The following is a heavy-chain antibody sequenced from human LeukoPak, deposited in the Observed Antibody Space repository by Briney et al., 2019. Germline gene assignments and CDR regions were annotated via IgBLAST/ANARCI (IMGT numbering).Heavy chain of an antibody. V-gene: IGHV3-23*01. J-gene: IGHJ6*03. Sequence: GGSLRLSCAASGFTFSSYAMSWVRQAPGKGLESVSATSGSGDSTYYADSVKGRFTISRDNSKNTLYLQMNSLRAEDTALYYCAKDGDGDYCYYMDVWGRGTTVTVSS. CDR2: TSGSGDST. D-gene: IGHD2-21*02. CDR3: AKDGDGDYCYYMDV. CDR1: GFTFSSYA.